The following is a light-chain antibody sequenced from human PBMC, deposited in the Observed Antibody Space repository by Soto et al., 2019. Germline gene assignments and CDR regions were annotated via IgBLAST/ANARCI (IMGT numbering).Light chain of an antibody. CDR1: QSISSW. Sequence: DIQMPQSPSTLSASVGDRVTITCRASQSISSWLAWYQQKPGKAPKLLIYDASSLESGAPSTFSGSGSGTEFTLTISSLQPDDFATYYCQQYNSYWWTFGQGTKVEIK. J-gene: IGKJ1*01. CDR3: QQYNSYWWT. V-gene: IGKV1-5*01. CDR2: DAS.